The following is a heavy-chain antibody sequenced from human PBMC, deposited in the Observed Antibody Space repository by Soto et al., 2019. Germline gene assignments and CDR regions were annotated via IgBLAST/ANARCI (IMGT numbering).Heavy chain of an antibody. D-gene: IGHD4-17*01. V-gene: IGHV1-18*01. CDR1: GYTFTSYG. CDR2: ISAYNGNT. Sequence: QVQLVQSGAEVKKPGASVKVSCKASGYTFTSYGISWVRQAPGQGLEWMGWISAYNGNTNYAQKLPGRVTMTTDTSTSTAYMELRSLRSDDTAVYSCAREITPPTVTMNWFDPWGQGTLVTVSS. J-gene: IGHJ5*02. CDR3: AREITPPTVTMNWFDP.